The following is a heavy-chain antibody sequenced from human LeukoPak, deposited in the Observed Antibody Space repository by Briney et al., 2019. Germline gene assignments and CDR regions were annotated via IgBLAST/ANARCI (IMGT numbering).Heavy chain of an antibody. J-gene: IGHJ5*02. D-gene: IGHD6-19*01. CDR2: IDQDGSEK. V-gene: IGHV3-7*01. CDR3: ARGGVTRVAGSKDNWFDP. CDR1: GFKFPTYC. Sequence: PGGSLRLSCAASGFKFPTYCMSWVHQAPGKGLEWVANIDQDGSEKVYVHSVKGRFTISRDNAKNSLSLQMNSLRDEDTAIYYCARGGVTRVAGSKDNWFDPSGQGTLVSVSS.